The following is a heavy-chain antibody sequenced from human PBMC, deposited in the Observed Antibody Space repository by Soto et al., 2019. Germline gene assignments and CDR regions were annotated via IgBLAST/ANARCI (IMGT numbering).Heavy chain of an antibody. CDR2: MNSDGSII. D-gene: IGHD1-7*01. J-gene: IGHJ4*02. CDR1: GYTFRNHW. Sequence: GGSLRLSCAVAGYTFRNHWMHWVRQAPGKGLEWVSRMNSDGSIINYKDSVKGRFTVSRDNAKNTLYLQMNSLRVEDTAVYYSATAELDYWGPGTLVTVSS. CDR3: ATAELDY. V-gene: IGHV3-74*01.